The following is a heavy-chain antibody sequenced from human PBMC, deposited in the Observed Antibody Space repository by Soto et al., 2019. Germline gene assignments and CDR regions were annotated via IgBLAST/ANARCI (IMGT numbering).Heavy chain of an antibody. D-gene: IGHD3-3*01. V-gene: IGHV4-61*01. CDR1: GVSVSSGSFH. CDR3: ARGWFLENYFDY. J-gene: IGHJ4*02. CDR2: AHYGGSV. Sequence: SETLSLTCIVSGVSVSSGSFHCNWIRQSPGKGLEWIGYAHYGGSVNYDPSLKSRLTISVDTSKNQFSLKLSSVTAADTAVYYCARGWFLENYFDYWGQGTLVTVSS.